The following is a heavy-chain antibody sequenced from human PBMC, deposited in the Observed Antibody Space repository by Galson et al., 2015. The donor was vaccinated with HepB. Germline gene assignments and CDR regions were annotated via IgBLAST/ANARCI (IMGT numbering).Heavy chain of an antibody. D-gene: IGHD2-21*02. CDR2: LSTSSTFI. J-gene: IGHJ3*02. V-gene: IGHV3-21*01. CDR3: ARRMTCGSDCWRAFDI. Sequence: SLRLSCAASGFPFSIYIMNWVRQVPGKGLEWVSSLSTSSTFIYYADSVQGRFTISRDNAKNSLYLEMNSLRDEDTAVYYCARRMTCGSDCWRAFDIWGQGTMVTVSS. CDR1: GFPFSIYI.